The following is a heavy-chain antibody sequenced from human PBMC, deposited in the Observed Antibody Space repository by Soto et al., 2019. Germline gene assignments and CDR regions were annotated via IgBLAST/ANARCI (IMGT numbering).Heavy chain of an antibody. CDR1: GYSFGDYG. CDR3: ARDYFRLVAGVVFDY. D-gene: IGHD2-2*01. J-gene: IGHJ4*02. CDR2: ISPYNGDT. Sequence: QVQLVQSGAEVKKPGASVKVSCKASGYSFGDYGVSWVRQAPGQGLEWMGWISPYNGDTNFAQNLQGRVTMTTVTSTTPASIELTSLSSDDTAMYYCARDYFRLVAGVVFDYWAQGTQVTVSS. V-gene: IGHV1-18*01.